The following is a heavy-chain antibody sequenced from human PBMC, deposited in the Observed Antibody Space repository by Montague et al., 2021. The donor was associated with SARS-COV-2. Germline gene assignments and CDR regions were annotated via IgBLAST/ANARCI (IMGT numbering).Heavy chain of an antibody. J-gene: IGHJ4*02. D-gene: IGHD5-18*01. V-gene: IGHV4-31*03. CDR3: ARREYSYGWGD. CDR1: GGSISSGGYY. Sequence: TLSLTCTVSGGSISSGGYYWSWIRQHPGKGLEWIGYIYYSGSTYYNPSLKSRVTISVDTSKNQFSLKLSSVTAADTALYYCARREYSYGWGDWGQGTLVTVSS. CDR2: IYYSGST.